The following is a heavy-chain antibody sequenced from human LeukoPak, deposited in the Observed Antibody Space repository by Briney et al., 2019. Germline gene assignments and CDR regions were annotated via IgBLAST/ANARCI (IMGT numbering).Heavy chain of an antibody. CDR2: ISSSSSYI. V-gene: IGHV3-21*01. CDR1: GFTFSSYS. J-gene: IGHJ4*02. Sequence: TPGRSLRLSCAASGFTFSSYSMNWVRQAPGKGLEWVSSISSSSSYIYYADSVKGRFTISRDNAKNSLYLQMNSLRAEDTAVYYCARERSGWYFDWGQGTLVTVSS. D-gene: IGHD6-19*01. CDR3: ARERSGWYFD.